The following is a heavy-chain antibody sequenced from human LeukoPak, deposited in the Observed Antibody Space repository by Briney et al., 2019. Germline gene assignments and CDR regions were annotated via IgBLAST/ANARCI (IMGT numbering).Heavy chain of an antibody. CDR2: ISAYNGNT. V-gene: IGHV1-18*01. J-gene: IGHJ4*02. Sequence: GASVEVSCKASGYTFTSYGISWVRQAPGQGLEWMGWISAYNGNTNYAQKLQGRVTMTTDTSTSTAYMELRSLRSDDTAVYYCARDSEYSGYDWLYYFDYWGQGTLVTVSS. CDR3: ARDSEYSGYDWLYYFDY. CDR1: GYTFTSYG. D-gene: IGHD5-12*01.